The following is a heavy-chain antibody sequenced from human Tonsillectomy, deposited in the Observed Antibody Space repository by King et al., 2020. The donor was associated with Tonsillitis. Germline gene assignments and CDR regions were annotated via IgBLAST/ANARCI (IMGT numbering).Heavy chain of an antibody. D-gene: IGHD6-13*01. CDR1: GYSFTSYW. CDR2: IYPGDSDT. V-gene: IGHV5-51*01. J-gene: IGHJ4*02. CDR3: AGVPGYSSSWLDY. Sequence: VQLVESGAEVKKPGESLKISCKGSGYSFTSYWIGWVRQMPGKGLEWMGIIYPGDSDTRYSPSFQGQVTFTADKSISTAYLQWSSLKASATAMYYCAGVPGYSSSWLDYWGQGTLVTVSS.